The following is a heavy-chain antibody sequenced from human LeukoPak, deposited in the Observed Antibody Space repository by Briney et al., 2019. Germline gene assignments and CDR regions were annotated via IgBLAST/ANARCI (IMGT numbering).Heavy chain of an antibody. V-gene: IGHV1-2*06. J-gene: IGHJ5*02. CDR3: GRGIQSFDP. CDR1: GYTFTAYY. Sequence: ASVKVSCKTSGYTFTAYYIHWVRQAPGQGLEWMGRIDPNSGNTIYAQKFQDRVTMTRDTSLSAAYMEISRLTYDDTAVYYCGRGIQSFDPWGQGTLVTVSS. CDR2: IDPNSGNT.